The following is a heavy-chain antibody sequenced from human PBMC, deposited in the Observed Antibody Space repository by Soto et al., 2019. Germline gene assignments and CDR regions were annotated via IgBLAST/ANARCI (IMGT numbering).Heavy chain of an antibody. V-gene: IGHV3-11*05. CDR3: ARVSGDYYGMDV. CDR2: ISSSSSYT. Sequence: PGGSLRLSCAASGFSFSDYYMSWIRQAPGKGLEWISYISSSSSYTNYADSVKGRFTISRDNAKNSLYLQMNSLRAEDTAVYYYARVSGDYYGMDVWGQGTTVTVFS. CDR1: GFSFSDYY. D-gene: IGHD3-10*01. J-gene: IGHJ6*02.